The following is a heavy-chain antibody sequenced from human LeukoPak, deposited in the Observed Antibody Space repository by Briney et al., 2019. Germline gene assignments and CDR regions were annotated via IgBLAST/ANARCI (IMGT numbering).Heavy chain of an antibody. CDR2: IYYSGST. J-gene: IGHJ4*02. Sequence: SETLSLTCTVSGGSISSYYWSWIRQPPGKGLEWIGYIYYSGSTNYNPSLKSRVTISVDTSKNQFSLKLSSVTAADTAVYYCAKEKRSYQPLGNYFDYWGQGILVTVSS. V-gene: IGHV4-59*01. CDR3: AKEKRSYQPLGNYFDY. CDR1: GGSISSYY. D-gene: IGHD2-2*01.